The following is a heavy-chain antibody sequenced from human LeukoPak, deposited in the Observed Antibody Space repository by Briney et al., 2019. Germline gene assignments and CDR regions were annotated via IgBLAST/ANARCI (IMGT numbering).Heavy chain of an antibody. CDR2: ISGSGGST. D-gene: IGHD3-22*01. Sequence: PGGFLRLSCAASGFTFSSYAMSWVRQAPGKGLEWVSAISGSGGSTYYADSVKGRFTISRDNSKNTLYLQMNSLRAEDTAVYYCAKHYYDSSGYRPPGAYWGQGTLVTVSS. CDR1: GFTFSSYA. CDR3: AKHYYDSSGYRPPGAY. J-gene: IGHJ4*02. V-gene: IGHV3-23*01.